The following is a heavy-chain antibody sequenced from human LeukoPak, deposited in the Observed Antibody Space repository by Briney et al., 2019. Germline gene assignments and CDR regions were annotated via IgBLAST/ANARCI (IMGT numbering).Heavy chain of an antibody. V-gene: IGHV4-30-4*01. CDR1: GVSISSGDYY. Sequence: SETLSLTCTVSGVSISSGDYYWSWIRQPPGKGLEWIGYIYYSGSTYYNPSLKSRVTISVDTSKNQFSLKLSSVTAADTAVYYCARGGYGSGSYYVFDYWGQGTLVTVSS. D-gene: IGHD3-10*01. J-gene: IGHJ4*02. CDR3: ARGGYGSGSYYVFDY. CDR2: IYYSGST.